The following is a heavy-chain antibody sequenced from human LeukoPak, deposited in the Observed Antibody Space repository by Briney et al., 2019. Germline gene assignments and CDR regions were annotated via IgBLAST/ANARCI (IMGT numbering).Heavy chain of an antibody. V-gene: IGHV3-48*02. CDR2: ISSGSSTI. CDR3: ARETWFDP. Sequence: GGSLRLSCAASGFTVSSNYMSWVRQAPGEGLEWVSYISSGSSTIYYADSVKGRFTISRDNAKDSLYLQMNSLRDEDTAVYYCARETWFDPWGQGTLVTVSS. J-gene: IGHJ5*02. CDR1: GFTVSSNY.